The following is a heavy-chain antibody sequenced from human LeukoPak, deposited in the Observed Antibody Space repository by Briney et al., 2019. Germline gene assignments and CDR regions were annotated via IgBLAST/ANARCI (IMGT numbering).Heavy chain of an antibody. CDR1: GGSISGYY. V-gene: IGHV4-4*08. Sequence: PSETLSLTCTVSGGSISGYYWSWIRQPPGKGLEWIGYIYYGGTTSYNPSLKTRLTISLDTSKNQFSLKLSSVTAADTAVYYCARDRIRNYFDYWGQGTLVTVSS. J-gene: IGHJ4*02. CDR2: IYYGGTT. D-gene: IGHD2-15*01. CDR3: ARDRIRNYFDY.